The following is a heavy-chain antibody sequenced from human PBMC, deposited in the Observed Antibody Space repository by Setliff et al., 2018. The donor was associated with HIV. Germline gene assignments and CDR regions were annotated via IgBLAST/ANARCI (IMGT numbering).Heavy chain of an antibody. CDR3: ATWGRNNWNYFSY. J-gene: IGHJ4*02. CDR2: INHSGST. Sequence: SETLSLTCAVYGGSFSGYYWSWIRQPPGKGLEWIGEINHSGSTNYNPSLKSRVIISVDTSKSQFYLKLSSVTAADTAVYYCATWGRNNWNYFSYWGQGTLVTVSS. D-gene: IGHD1-20*01. CDR1: GGSFSGYY. V-gene: IGHV4-34*01.